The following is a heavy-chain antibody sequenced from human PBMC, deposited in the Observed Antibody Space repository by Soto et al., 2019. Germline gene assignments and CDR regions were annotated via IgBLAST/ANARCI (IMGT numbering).Heavy chain of an antibody. CDR1: GGYISSGGYY. Sequence: QVQLQESGPGLVKPSQTLSLTCTVSGGYISSGGYYWSWLRQHPGKGLEWIGYIYYNGSTYYNPSLRRRGTISVETSKSQFSLRRSSVTAADTAVYYCARGSDYYDSSGYSVGPDSWGRGTLVTVSS. D-gene: IGHD3-22*01. CDR2: IYYNGST. V-gene: IGHV4-31*03. CDR3: ARGSDYYDSSGYSVGPDS. J-gene: IGHJ4*02.